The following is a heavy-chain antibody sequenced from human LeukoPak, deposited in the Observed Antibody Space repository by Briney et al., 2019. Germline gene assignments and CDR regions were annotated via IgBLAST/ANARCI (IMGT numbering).Heavy chain of an antibody. CDR2: IGTAGDT. CDR3: ARAGQWFSHAYDI. J-gene: IGHJ3*02. D-gene: IGHD3-10*01. CDR1: GFIVSIFD. Sequence: PGGSLRLSCAASGFIVSIFDMHWVRQVPGKGLEWVSGIGTAGDTHYPDSVKGRFHISRENAKNSFYLQMNSPRVGDTAVYYCARAGQWFSHAYDIWGQGTTVTVSS. V-gene: IGHV3-13*01.